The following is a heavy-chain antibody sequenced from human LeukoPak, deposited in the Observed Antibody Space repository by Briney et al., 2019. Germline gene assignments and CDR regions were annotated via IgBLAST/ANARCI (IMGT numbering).Heavy chain of an antibody. Sequence: ASVKVSCKASGYTFTSYGISWVRQAPGQGLEWMGWISAYNGNTNYAQKLQGRVTMTTDTSTSTAYMELRSLRSDDTAVYYCARVGGDYYDSSGYYSSDYWGQGTLVTVSS. CDR3: ARVGGDYYDSSGYYSSDY. CDR1: GYTFTSYG. V-gene: IGHV1-18*01. CDR2: ISAYNGNT. D-gene: IGHD3-22*01. J-gene: IGHJ4*02.